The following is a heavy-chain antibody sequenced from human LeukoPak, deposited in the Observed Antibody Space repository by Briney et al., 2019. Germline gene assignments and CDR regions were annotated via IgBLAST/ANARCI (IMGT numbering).Heavy chain of an antibody. V-gene: IGHV1-18*01. Sequence: ASVKVSCKASGYTFTSYGISWVRQAPGQGLEWMGWISAYNGNTNYAQKLQGRVTMTTDASTSTAYMELRSLRSDDTAVYYCARDPRYCSGGSCYWSYWYFDLWGRGTLVTVSS. CDR1: GYTFTSYG. J-gene: IGHJ2*01. CDR2: ISAYNGNT. CDR3: ARDPRYCSGGSCYWSYWYFDL. D-gene: IGHD2-15*01.